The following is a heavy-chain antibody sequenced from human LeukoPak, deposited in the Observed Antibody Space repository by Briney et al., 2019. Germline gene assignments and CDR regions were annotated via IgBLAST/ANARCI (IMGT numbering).Heavy chain of an antibody. J-gene: IGHJ6*03. CDR1: GGSISSSNYY. CDR2: IYYSGST. V-gene: IGHV4-39*07. D-gene: IGHD2-21*01. CDR3: ARVGVVRYYYYYMDV. Sequence: SETLSLTCTVSGGSISSSNYYWGWIRQPPGKGLEWIGSIYYSGSTYYNPSLKSRVTISVDTSKNQFSLKLSSVAAADTAVYYCARVGVVRYYYYYMDVWGKGTTVTVSS.